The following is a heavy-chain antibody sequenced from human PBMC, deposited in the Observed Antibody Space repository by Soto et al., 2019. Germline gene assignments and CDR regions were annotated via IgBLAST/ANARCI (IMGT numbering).Heavy chain of an antibody. V-gene: IGHV6-1*01. CDR1: VDSVSSNSAT. J-gene: IGHJ5*02. CDR2: TYYRSKWYN. Sequence: SQTLSLTFVISVDSVSSNSATWNWIRQSPSRGLEWLGRTYYRSKWYNDYAVSVKSRITINPDTSKNQFSLKLSSVTAADTAVYYCARVGPLVVSAVKGWFDPWGQGTLVTVSS. D-gene: IGHD2-2*01. CDR3: ARVGPLVVSAVKGWFDP.